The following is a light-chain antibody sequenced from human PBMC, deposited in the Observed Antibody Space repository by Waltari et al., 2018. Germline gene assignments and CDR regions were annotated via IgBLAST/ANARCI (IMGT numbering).Light chain of an antibody. Sequence: DIQMTQSPSSLSASVGDRVTLTCRASQSIASYLNWYQQKPGKAPKLLIYAASSLPSGVPSRFSGSGSGTDFTLTISSLQPEDFATYYCQQSYSTPPETFGQGTKVEIK. CDR1: QSIASY. J-gene: IGKJ1*01. V-gene: IGKV1-39*01. CDR3: QQSYSTPPET. CDR2: AAS.